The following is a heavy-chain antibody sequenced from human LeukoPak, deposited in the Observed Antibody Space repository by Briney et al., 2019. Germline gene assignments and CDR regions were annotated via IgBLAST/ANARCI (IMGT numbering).Heavy chain of an antibody. CDR1: GGSLSSYY. Sequence: SETLSLTCTVSGGSLSSYYWGWIRQPPGKGLEWIGSIYSSGSTYYNPSLESRVSISVDTSKNQLSLKLSSVTGTGTAVYYCARRRLGDPGRKGGVDPWGQGTLVTVSS. CDR3: ARRRLGDPGRKGGVDP. V-gene: IGHV4-39*01. D-gene: IGHD3-16*01. CDR2: IYSSGST. J-gene: IGHJ5*02.